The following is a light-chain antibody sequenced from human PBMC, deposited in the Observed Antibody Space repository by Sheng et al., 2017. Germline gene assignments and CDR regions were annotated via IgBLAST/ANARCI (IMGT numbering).Light chain of an antibody. CDR1: QSISSW. J-gene: IGKJ1*01. Sequence: DIQMTQSPSTLSASVGDRVTITCRASQSISSWLAWYQQKPGKAHKILIYKASSLESGVPSRFSGSGSGTEFTLTISSLQPDDFATYYCQQYNSYSRTFGQGPRW. CDR3: QQYNSYSRT. CDR2: KAS. V-gene: IGKV1-5*03.